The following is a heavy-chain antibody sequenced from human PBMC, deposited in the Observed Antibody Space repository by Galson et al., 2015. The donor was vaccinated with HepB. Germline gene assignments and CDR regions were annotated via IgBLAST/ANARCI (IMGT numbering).Heavy chain of an antibody. V-gene: IGHV4-61*02. J-gene: IGHJ6*03. CDR1: GGSISSGSYY. D-gene: IGHD3-3*01. CDR2: IYTSGST. Sequence: LSLTCTVSGGSISSGSYYWSWIRQPAGKGLEWIGRIYTSGSTNYNPSLKSRVTMSVDTSKNQFSLKLSSVTAADTAVYYCARETLRQDFWSGSYYYYYMDVWGKGTTVTVSS. CDR3: ARETLRQDFWSGSYYYYYMDV.